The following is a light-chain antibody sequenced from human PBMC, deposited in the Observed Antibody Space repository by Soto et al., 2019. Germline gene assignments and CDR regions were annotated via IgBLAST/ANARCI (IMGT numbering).Light chain of an antibody. CDR3: CSFARSTTFYV. CDR1: SSDVGSSNL. V-gene: IGLV2-23*01. Sequence: QSVLTQPASVSGSPGQSITISCTGTSSDVGSSNLVSWYQQHPGKAPKLIIFEGGRRPSGVSGRFSSSKSGNTASLTISGLQAEDEADYYCCSFARSTTFYVFGTGTKLTVL. J-gene: IGLJ1*01. CDR2: EGG.